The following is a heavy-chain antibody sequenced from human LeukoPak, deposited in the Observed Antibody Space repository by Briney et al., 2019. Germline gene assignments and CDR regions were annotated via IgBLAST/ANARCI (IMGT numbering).Heavy chain of an antibody. J-gene: IGHJ3*01. V-gene: IGHV1-2*02. CDR2: INPNSGGT. D-gene: IGHD6-19*01. Sequence: GASVKVSCKTSGYTFTGYYMFWVRQAPGQGLEWMAWINPNSGGTNYAQRFQGRVTLTRDTSTATAYMELSSLKSDDTAVYFCARDLYSSTTDLYSSAWTGAFDVWGQGTMVTVSS. CDR1: GYTFTGYY. CDR3: ARDLYSSTTDLYSSAWTGAFDV.